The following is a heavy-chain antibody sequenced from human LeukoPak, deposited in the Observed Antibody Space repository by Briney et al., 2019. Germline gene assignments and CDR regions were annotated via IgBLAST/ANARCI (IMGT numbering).Heavy chain of an antibody. CDR3: ARDLMRGHYDSSGYRNGDDY. V-gene: IGHV3-74*01. D-gene: IGHD3-22*01. CDR1: GFTFSNYW. CDR2: IHTDGSTT. J-gene: IGHJ4*02. Sequence: GGSLRLSCAASGFTFSNYWMHWVRQAPGKGLVWVSRIHTDGSTTTYADSVKGRFTISGDNAKNTLYLQMNSLRAEDTAVYYCARDLMRGHYDSSGYRNGDDYWGQGTLVTVSS.